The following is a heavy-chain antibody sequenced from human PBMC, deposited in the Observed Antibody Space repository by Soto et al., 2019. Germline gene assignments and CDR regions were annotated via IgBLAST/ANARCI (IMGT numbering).Heavy chain of an antibody. D-gene: IGHD2-15*01. V-gene: IGHV3-7*01. CDR2: IKQDGSEK. CDR3: ARVSGYCSGGSCYLLGYYYYYMDV. CDR1: GFTFSSYW. J-gene: IGHJ6*03. Sequence: GGSLRLSCAASGFTFSSYWMSWVRQAPGKGLEWVANIKQDGSEKYYVDSVKGRFTISRDNAKNSLYLQMNSLRAEDTAVYYCARVSGYCSGGSCYLLGYYYYYMDVWGKGTTVTVSS.